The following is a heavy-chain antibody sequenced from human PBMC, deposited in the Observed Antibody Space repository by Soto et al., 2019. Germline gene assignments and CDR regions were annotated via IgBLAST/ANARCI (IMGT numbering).Heavy chain of an antibody. CDR3: ARGVYCSSTSCYWGMDV. CDR1: GGSFSGYY. J-gene: IGHJ6*02. CDR2: ISNSGRT. D-gene: IGHD2-2*01. Sequence: QVQLQQWGAGLLKPSETLSLTCAVYGGSFSGYYWSWIRQPPGKGLEWIGEISNSGRTNCNPSLKSRVTISVDTSQNQFSLKLSSVTAADTAVYYCARGVYCSSTSCYWGMDVWGQGTTVTVSS. V-gene: IGHV4-34*01.